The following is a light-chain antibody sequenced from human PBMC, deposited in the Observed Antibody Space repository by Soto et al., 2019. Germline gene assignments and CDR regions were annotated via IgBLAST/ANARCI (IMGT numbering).Light chain of an antibody. CDR2: ENN. V-gene: IGLV1-51*02. Sequence: QSVLKQPPSVSAAPGQKVTISCSGSSSNIGNNYVSWYQQLPGTAPKLLIYENNKRPSGIPDRFSGSKSGTSATLGITGLQTGDEADYYCGTWDSSLSAVVFGTGTKVTV. CDR1: SSNIGNNY. J-gene: IGLJ1*01. CDR3: GTWDSSLSAVV.